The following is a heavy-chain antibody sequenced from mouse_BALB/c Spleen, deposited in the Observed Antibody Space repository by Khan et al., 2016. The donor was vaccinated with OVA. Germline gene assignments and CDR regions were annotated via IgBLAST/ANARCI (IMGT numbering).Heavy chain of an antibody. CDR2: ITSGGSYT. Sequence: EVELVESGGGLVKPGGSLKLSCAASGFTFSSYSMSWVRQPPEKRLEWVATITSGGSYTYYPESVKGRFSISRDNARNTLFPQLSSLKSEDTAMDYGSRDRNYYGRRFCFDYWGQGTTLTVSS. CDR3: SRDRNYYGRRFCFDY. J-gene: IGHJ2*01. D-gene: IGHD1-1*01. V-gene: IGHV5-6-4*01. CDR1: GFTFSSYS.